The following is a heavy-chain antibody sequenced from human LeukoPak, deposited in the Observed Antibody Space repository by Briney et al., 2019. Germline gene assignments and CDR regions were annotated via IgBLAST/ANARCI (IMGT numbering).Heavy chain of an antibody. D-gene: IGHD6-13*01. CDR1: GFTFDDYG. CDR2: INWNGGST. CDR3: ARDLGIAAAGGY. V-gene: IGHV3-20*04. J-gene: IGHJ4*02. Sequence: GGSLRLSCAASGFTFDDYGMSWVRQAPGKGLEWVSGINWNGGSTGYADSVKGRFTISRDNAKNSLYLQMNSLRAEDTAVYYCARDLGIAAAGGYWGQGTLVTVSS.